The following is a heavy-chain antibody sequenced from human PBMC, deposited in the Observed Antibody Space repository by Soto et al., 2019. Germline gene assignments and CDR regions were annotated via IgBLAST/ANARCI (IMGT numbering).Heavy chain of an antibody. Sequence: QLQLQESGPGLVKPSETLSLTCSVSGGSISSFTYYWGWLRQPPGKGLEWIGTVYYNENTYYNPSLKSRVTITVDTTKNQFSLNLRSVTAADTAMYFCARRERCYGSPGWFDPWGPGTLVTVSS. CDR3: ARRERCYGSPGWFDP. V-gene: IGHV4-39*01. D-gene: IGHD3-10*01. J-gene: IGHJ5*02. CDR2: VYYNENT. CDR1: GGSISSFTYY.